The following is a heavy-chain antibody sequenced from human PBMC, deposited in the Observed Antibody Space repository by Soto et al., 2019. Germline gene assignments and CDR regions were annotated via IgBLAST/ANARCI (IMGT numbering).Heavy chain of an antibody. D-gene: IGHD1-26*01. Sequence: SVKVSCKASGGTFSSYSISWVRQAPGQGLEWMGGIIPIFGTANYAQKFQGRVTITADESTSTAYMKLSSVTAADTAVYYCARDSFQREPGVYWGQGTLVTVSS. CDR1: GGTFSSYS. V-gene: IGHV1-69*13. J-gene: IGHJ4*02. CDR3: ARDSFQREPGVY. CDR2: IIPIFGTA.